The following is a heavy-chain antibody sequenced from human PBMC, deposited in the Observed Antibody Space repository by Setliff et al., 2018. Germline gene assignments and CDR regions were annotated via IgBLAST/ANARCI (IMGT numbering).Heavy chain of an antibody. CDR2: IAGNGLNT. D-gene: IGHD3-10*01. CDR1: GFTFSSHA. J-gene: IGHJ4*02. CDR3: RLWLDETLRDY. Sequence: GGSLRLSCAVSGFTFSSHAMSWVRQAAGKGLEWVSAIAGNGLNTFYADSGKGRFTISRDDSKNTLYLQMNSVRVEDTAVYYCRLWLDETLRDYWGQGTLVTVSS. V-gene: IGHV3-23*01.